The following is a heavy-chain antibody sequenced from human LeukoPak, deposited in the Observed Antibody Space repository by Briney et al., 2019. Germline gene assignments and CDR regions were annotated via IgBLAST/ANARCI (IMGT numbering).Heavy chain of an antibody. CDR3: AREDDRDGSGSYYFDY. Sequence: GGSLRLSCAASGFTFSSYWMSWVRQAPGKGLEWVANIKQDGSEKYYVDSVKGRFTISRDNAKNSLYLQMNSLRAEDTAVYYCAREDDRDGSGSYYFDYWGQGTLVTVSS. J-gene: IGHJ4*02. D-gene: IGHD3-10*01. V-gene: IGHV3-7*01. CDR2: IKQDGSEK. CDR1: GFTFSSYW.